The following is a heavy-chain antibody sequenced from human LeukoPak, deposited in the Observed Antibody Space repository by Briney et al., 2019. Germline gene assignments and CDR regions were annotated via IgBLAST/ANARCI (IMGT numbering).Heavy chain of an antibody. Sequence: GGSLKISCTGSGYSFTSYWIGWVRQMPGKGLEWMGIIYPGDSDTRYSPSFQGQVTISADKSISTAYLQWSSLKASDTAMYYCARLDSSTWGTLSLDPWGQGTLVTVSS. CDR3: ARLDSSTWGTLSLDP. D-gene: IGHD7-27*01. V-gene: IGHV5-51*01. J-gene: IGHJ5*02. CDR1: GYSFTSYW. CDR2: IYPGDSDT.